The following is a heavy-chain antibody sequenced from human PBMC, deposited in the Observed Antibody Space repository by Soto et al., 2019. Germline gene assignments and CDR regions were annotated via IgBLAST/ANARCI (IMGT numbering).Heavy chain of an antibody. D-gene: IGHD3-9*01. J-gene: IGHJ6*02. Sequence: SETLSLTCTVSGGSISSSSYYWGWIRQPPGKGLEWIGSIYYSGSTYYNPSLKSRVTISVDTSKNQFSLKLSSVTAADTAVYYCACFHYDILTGYPPPRRSGKYYYYGMDVWGQGTTVTVSS. CDR3: ACFHYDILTGYPPPRRSGKYYYYGMDV. V-gene: IGHV4-39*01. CDR1: GGSISSSSYY. CDR2: IYYSGST.